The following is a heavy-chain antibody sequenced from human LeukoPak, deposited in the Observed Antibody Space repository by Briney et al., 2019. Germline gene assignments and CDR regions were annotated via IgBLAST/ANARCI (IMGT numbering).Heavy chain of an antibody. V-gene: IGHV1-8*01. CDR3: ARGSSSTSPFDP. D-gene: IGHD2-2*01. J-gene: IGHJ5*02. CDR1: GYTFTSYD. CDR2: MNPNSGNT. Sequence: ASVKVSCKASGYTFTSYDINWVRQATGQGLEWMGWMNPNSGNTGYAQKFQGRVTMTRNTSISTAYMELSSLRSEDTAVYYCARGSSSTSPFDPWGQGTLVTVSS.